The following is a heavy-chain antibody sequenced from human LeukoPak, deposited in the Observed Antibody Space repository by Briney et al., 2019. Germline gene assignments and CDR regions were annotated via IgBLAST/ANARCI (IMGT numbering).Heavy chain of an antibody. CDR2: IIGSGDTT. D-gene: IGHD3-16*01. V-gene: IGHV3-23*01. J-gene: IGHJ4*02. CDR1: GFTFSGYA. Sequence: PGGSLRLSCAASGFTFSGYAMSWVRQAPGKGLEWVSAIIGSGDTTYYAASVKGRLTISRDNSKNTLHLQMNSLRAEDTAVYYCAKVTGGDMITYGGLDYWGQGTLVTVSS. CDR3: AKVTGGDMITYGGLDY.